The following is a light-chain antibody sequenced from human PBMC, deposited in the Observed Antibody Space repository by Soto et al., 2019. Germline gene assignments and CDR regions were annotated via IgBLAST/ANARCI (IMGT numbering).Light chain of an antibody. Sequence: EIAMTQSPATLSVSPGERATLSCRASQSVSSNLAWYQQKPGQAPRLLIYGASTRATGIPARFSGSGSGTEFTLTISSLQSEDFAFYYCQHYNNWPTWTFGQGTKVDIK. CDR2: GAS. J-gene: IGKJ1*01. CDR1: QSVSSN. CDR3: QHYNNWPTWT. V-gene: IGKV3-15*01.